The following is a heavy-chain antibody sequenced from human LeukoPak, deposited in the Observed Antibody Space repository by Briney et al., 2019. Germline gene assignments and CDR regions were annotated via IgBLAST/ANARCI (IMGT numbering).Heavy chain of an antibody. J-gene: IGHJ5*02. CDR3: ARGRSFGGVHRPRGYWFDP. V-gene: IGHV1-8*01. Sequence: ASVKVSCKASGYTFTSYDINWVRQATGQGLEWMGWMNPNSGNTGYAQKFQGRVTMTRNTSISTAYMGLSGLRSEDTAVYYCARGRSFGGVHRPRGYWFDPWGQGTLVTVSS. D-gene: IGHD3-16*01. CDR1: GYTFTSYD. CDR2: MNPNSGNT.